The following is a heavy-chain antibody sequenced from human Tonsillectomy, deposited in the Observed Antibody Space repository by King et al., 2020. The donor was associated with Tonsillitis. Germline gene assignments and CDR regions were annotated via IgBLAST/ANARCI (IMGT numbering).Heavy chain of an antibody. J-gene: IGHJ4*02. CDR2: IKQGGSEK. D-gene: IGHD6-13*01. V-gene: IGHV3-7*03. CDR1: KFTFSSYW. CDR3: ARERYSSSWQHRDFDY. Sequence: VQLVQSGGGLVQPGGSLRLSWAASKFTFSSYWMSWVRQTPGKGLEWVTNIKQGGSEKYYVDSVEGRFTISRDNAKNSLYLQMNSLRAEDTAVYYCARERYSSSWQHRDFDYWGQGTLVTVSS.